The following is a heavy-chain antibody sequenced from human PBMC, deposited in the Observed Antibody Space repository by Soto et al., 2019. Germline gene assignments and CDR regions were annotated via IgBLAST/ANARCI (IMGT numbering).Heavy chain of an antibody. CDR2: INSDGGST. CDR1: GYIFSTYA. CDR3: ARAPGYSGYDALDY. V-gene: IGHV3-64*01. Sequence: EVQLVESGGGLVQPGGSLRLSCAASGYIFSTYAIHWVRQAPGKALEYVSVINSDGGSTFYANSVKGRFTISRVNSNNMVYLQMDSLRVDDTAVYYCARAPGYSGYDALDYWGQGTLVTVSS. J-gene: IGHJ4*02. D-gene: IGHD5-12*01.